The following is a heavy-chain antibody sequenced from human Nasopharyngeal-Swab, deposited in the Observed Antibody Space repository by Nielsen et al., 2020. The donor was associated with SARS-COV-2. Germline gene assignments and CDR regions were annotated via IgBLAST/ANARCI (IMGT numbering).Heavy chain of an antibody. J-gene: IGHJ3*02. D-gene: IGHD7-27*01. Sequence: GGSLRLSCAASGFTFTSYAMSWVRQAPGKGLEWVSSIRGNGVSTYYADSVKGRFTISSDKSKSTLELQMSSLRARDTAVYYCAKMRDWGDFAFDIWGQGTMVIVSS. CDR1: GFTFTSYA. CDR3: AKMRDWGDFAFDI. V-gene: IGHV3-23*01. CDR2: IRGNGVST.